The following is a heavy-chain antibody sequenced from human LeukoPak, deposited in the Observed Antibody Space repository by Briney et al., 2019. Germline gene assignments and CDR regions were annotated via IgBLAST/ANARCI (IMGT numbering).Heavy chain of an antibody. D-gene: IGHD2-15*01. CDR1: GFTFSSYS. CDR2: ISSSSSYI. CDR3: ARDNRCSGGSCYPYFDY. V-gene: IGHV3-21*01. J-gene: IGHJ4*02. Sequence: GGSLRLSCAASGFTFSSYSMNWVRQAPGKGLEWVSSISSSSSYIYYADSVKGRFTIPRDNAKNSLYLQMNSLRAEDTAVYYCARDNRCSGGSCYPYFDYWGQGTLVTVSS.